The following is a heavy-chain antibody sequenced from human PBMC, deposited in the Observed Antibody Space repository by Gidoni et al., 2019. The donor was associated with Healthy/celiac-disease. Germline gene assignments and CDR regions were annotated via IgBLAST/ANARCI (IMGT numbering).Heavy chain of an antibody. CDR1: GFTFSSYS. D-gene: IGHD4-17*01. V-gene: IGHV3-48*02. CDR2: IRSSSMTI. Sequence: EVQLVESGGGLVQPGGSLSLSCAASGFTFSSYSMNWVRQAPGKGLEGVSYIRSSSMTIYYADSVKGRFTISRDNAKNSLYLQMNSLRDEDTAVYYCARDPGEWGDYEVCYFDYWGQGTLVTVSS. CDR3: ARDPGEWGDYEVCYFDY. J-gene: IGHJ4*02.